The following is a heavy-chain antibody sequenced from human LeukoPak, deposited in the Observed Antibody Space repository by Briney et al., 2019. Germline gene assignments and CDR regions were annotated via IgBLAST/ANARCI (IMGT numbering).Heavy chain of an antibody. D-gene: IGHD3-16*01. CDR3: ASDKATYGTFGLYNYYYYGMDV. CDR1: GYTFTSYG. CDR2: ISAYNGNT. V-gene: IGHV1-18*01. J-gene: IGHJ6*02. Sequence: ASVKVSCKASGYTFTSYGISWVRQAPGQGLEWMGWISAYNGNTNYAQKLQGRVTMTTDTSTSTAYMELRSLRSDDTAVYYCASDKATYGTFGLYNYYYYGMDVWGQGTTVTVSS.